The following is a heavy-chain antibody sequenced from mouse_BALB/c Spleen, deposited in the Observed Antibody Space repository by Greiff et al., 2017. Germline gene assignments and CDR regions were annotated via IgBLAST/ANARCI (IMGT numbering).Heavy chain of an antibody. J-gene: IGHJ2*01. CDR1: GFNIKDTY. CDR2: IDPANGNT. D-gene: IGHD2-2*01. Sequence: EVKLMESGAELVKPGASVKLSCTASGFNIKDTYMHWVKQRPEQGLEWIGRIDPANGNTKYDPKFQGKATITADTSSNTAYLQLSSLTSEDTAVYYCARVRGYGDYWGQGTTLTVSS. V-gene: IGHV14-3*02. CDR3: ARVRGYGDY.